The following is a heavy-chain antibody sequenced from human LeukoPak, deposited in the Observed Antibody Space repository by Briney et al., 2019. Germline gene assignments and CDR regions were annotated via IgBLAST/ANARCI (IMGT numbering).Heavy chain of an antibody. D-gene: IGHD2-2*01. J-gene: IGHJ6*03. Sequence: SVRVSCKASGGTFSSYAISWVRQAPGQGLEWMGRIIPIFGTANYAQKFQGRVTITTDESTSTAYMELSSLRSEDTAVYYCARGVVPAASYYYYKDVWGKGTTVTVSS. CDR1: GGTFSSYA. V-gene: IGHV1-69*05. CDR2: IIPIFGTA. CDR3: ARGVVPAASYYYYKDV.